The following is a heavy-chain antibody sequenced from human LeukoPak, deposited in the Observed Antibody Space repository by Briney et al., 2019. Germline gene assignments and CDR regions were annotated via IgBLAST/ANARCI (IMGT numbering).Heavy chain of an antibody. CDR3: ARPNSYSSGWVVY. CDR1: GYTFTNYW. J-gene: IGHJ4*02. CDR2: IFPRDSAT. Sequence: GESLKISCKGSGYTFTNYWIGWVRQMPGKGLEWMGIIFPRDSATKYSPSFQGQVTISADKSISTAYLQWSSLKASDTAMYYCARPNSYSSGWVVYWGQGTLVTVSS. D-gene: IGHD6-19*01. V-gene: IGHV5-51*01.